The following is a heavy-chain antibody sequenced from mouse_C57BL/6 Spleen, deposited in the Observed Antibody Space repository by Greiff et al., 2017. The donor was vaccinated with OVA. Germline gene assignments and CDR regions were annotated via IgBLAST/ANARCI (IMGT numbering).Heavy chain of an antibody. CDR2: IWSGGST. V-gene: IGHV2-2*01. Sequence: VQLKQSGPGLVQPSQSLSITCTVSGFSLTSYGVHWVRQSPGKGLEWLGVIWSGGSTDYNAAFISRLSISKDNSKSQVFFKMNSLQADDTAIYYCARVYDGYYDYWGQGTTLTVSS. CDR1: GFSLTSYG. CDR3: ARVYDGYYDY. J-gene: IGHJ2*01. D-gene: IGHD2-3*01.